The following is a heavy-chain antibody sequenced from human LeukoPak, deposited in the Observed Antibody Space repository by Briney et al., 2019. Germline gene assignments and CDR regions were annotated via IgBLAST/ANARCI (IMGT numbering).Heavy chain of an antibody. CDR2: ISSSSSYT. J-gene: IGHJ4*02. CDR1: GFTFSDYY. V-gene: IGHV3-11*06. D-gene: IGHD1-1*01. Sequence: GGSLRLSCAASGFTFSDYYMSWIRQAPGKGLEWVSYISSSSSYTNYADSVKGRLTISRDNAKNSLYLQMNSLRAEDTAVYYCARSGNWNDVDYWGQGTLVTVSS. CDR3: ARSGNWNDVDY.